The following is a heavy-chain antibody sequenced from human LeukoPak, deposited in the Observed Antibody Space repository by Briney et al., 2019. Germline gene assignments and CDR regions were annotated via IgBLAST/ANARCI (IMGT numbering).Heavy chain of an antibody. CDR2: ISGSGGST. CDR3: AKEYKRIAAAGTQFGGDY. J-gene: IGHJ4*02. Sequence: GGSLRLSCAASGFTFSSYAMSWVRQAPGKGLEWVSAISGSGGSTYYADSVRGRFTISRDNSKNTLYLQMNSLRAEDTAVYYCAKEYKRIAAAGTQFGGDYWGQGTLVTVSS. D-gene: IGHD6-13*01. CDR1: GFTFSSYA. V-gene: IGHV3-23*01.